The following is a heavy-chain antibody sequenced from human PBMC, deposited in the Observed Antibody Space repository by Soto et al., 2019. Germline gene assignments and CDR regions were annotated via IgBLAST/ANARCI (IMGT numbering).Heavy chain of an antibody. V-gene: IGHV1-18*04. Sequence: ASVKVSCKASGYTSTSYGISWVRQAPGQGLECMGWISVYNGNTHYAQKFQGRVTMTADTSASTAYMELRSLRSDDTAVYYCARVEQSLLYQFWGLGTLVTVSS. CDR1: GYTSTSYG. CDR3: ARVEQSLLYQF. CDR2: ISVYNGNT. J-gene: IGHJ4*02. D-gene: IGHD2-2*02.